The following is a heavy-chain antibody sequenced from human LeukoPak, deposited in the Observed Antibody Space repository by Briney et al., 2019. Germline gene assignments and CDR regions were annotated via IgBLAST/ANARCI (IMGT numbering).Heavy chain of an antibody. J-gene: IGHJ3*02. CDR1: GFSFSGYG. CDR2: ISYDGSNK. CDR3: AKDRQFSGGRSFIPDAFDI. V-gene: IGHV3-30*18. D-gene: IGHD3-10*01. Sequence: PGRSLRLSCAASGFSFSGYGMHGVRQAPGKGLEWVAVISYDGSNKYYADSVKGRFTISRDNSKNTLYLQMNSLRADDTAVYYCAKDRQFSGGRSFIPDAFDIWGQGTMVTVSS.